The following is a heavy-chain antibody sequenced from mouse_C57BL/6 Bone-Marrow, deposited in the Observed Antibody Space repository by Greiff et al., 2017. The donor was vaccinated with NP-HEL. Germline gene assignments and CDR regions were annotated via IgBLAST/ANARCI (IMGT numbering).Heavy chain of an antibody. CDR2: INSDGGST. Sequence: EVQLVQSGGGLVQPGESLKLSCESYDYEFPSHDMSWVRKTPEKRLELVAAINSDGGSTYYPDPLERRFIISRDPTKKTPYLKMSSLRSEDTALYYCARRGLYGNYPYYFGYWGQGATLTVSS. V-gene: IGHV5-2*01. D-gene: IGHD2-1*01. J-gene: IGHJ2*01. CDR3: ARRGLYGNYPYYFGY. CDR1: DYEFPSHD.